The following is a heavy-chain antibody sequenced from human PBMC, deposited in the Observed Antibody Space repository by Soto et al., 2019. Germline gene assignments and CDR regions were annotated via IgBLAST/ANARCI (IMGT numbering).Heavy chain of an antibody. CDR1: GFTFSSYA. D-gene: IGHD6-13*01. J-gene: IGHJ4*02. CDR2: ISGSGGST. V-gene: IGHV3-23*01. CDR3: AKAYFRGYSSCWYSDY. Sequence: EVQLLESGGGLVQPGGSLSLSCTASGFTFSSYAMSWVRQAPGKGLEWVSAISGSGGSTYYADSVKGRFTISRDNSKNTMYLQTKSQRAEDTSVYYCAKAYFRGYSSCWYSDYWGQGTLVTVSS.